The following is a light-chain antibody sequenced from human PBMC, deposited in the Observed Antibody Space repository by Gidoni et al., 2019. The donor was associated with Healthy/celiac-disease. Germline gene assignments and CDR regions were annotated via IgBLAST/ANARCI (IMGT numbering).Light chain of an antibody. Sequence: QSALTQPRSLSGSPGQSATISCTGTSSDGGGYNYVSWYQEHPGKAPKLMIYDVSKRPSGVPDRFAGSKSGNTASLTISGLQAEDEADYDGCSYAGSYTSVFGTGTKVTV. CDR3: CSYAGSYTSV. J-gene: IGLJ1*01. CDR1: SSDGGGYNY. V-gene: IGLV2-11*01. CDR2: DVS.